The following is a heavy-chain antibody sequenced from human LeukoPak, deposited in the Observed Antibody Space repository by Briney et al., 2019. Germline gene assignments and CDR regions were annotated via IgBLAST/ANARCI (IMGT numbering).Heavy chain of an antibody. Sequence: GESLKISCKGSGYSFTSYWSGGVRQLPGKGLEWMGIIYPGDSDTRYSTSFQGQVTISADKSISTAYLQWSSLKASDTAMYYCARFYEYSSPYYFDYWGQGTLVTVSS. CDR2: IYPGDSDT. CDR1: GYSFTSYW. V-gene: IGHV5-51*01. CDR3: ARFYEYSSPYYFDY. D-gene: IGHD6-6*01. J-gene: IGHJ4*02.